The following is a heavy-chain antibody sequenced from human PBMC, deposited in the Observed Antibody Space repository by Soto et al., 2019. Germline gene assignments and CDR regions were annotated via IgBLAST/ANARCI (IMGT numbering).Heavy chain of an antibody. J-gene: IGHJ4*02. Sequence: GGSLRLSCAASGFTFSSYWMSWVRQAPGKGLEWVANIKQDGSEKYYVDSVKGRFTISRDNAKNSLYLQMNSLRAEDTAVYYCARGTSTVTTLSFFDWNYYFDYWGQGTLVTVSS. CDR2: IKQDGSEK. CDR1: GFTFSSYW. CDR3: ARGTSTVTTLSFFDWNYYFDY. V-gene: IGHV3-7*01. D-gene: IGHD4-4*01.